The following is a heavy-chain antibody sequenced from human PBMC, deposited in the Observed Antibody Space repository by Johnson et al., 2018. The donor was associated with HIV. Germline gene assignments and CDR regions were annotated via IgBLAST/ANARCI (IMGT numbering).Heavy chain of an antibody. V-gene: IGHV3-30*03. Sequence: VQVVESGGGVVQPGKSLRLSCAASGFTFRNYGMHWVRQAPGKGLEWVAVISYDGSNKYYADSVKGRFTISRDNSKNTLYLQMNSLRAEDTAVYYCARGPTYYYDSSGYWSDAFDIWGQGTMVTVSS. CDR2: ISYDGSNK. CDR1: GFTFRNYG. CDR3: ARGPTYYYDSSGYWSDAFDI. J-gene: IGHJ3*02. D-gene: IGHD3-22*01.